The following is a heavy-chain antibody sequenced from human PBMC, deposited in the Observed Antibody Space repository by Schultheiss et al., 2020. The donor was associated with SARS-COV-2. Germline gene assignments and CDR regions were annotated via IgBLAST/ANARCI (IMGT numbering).Heavy chain of an antibody. CDR1: GFTFSSYW. CDR2: INSDGSST. CDR3: ARDPSYSSSWYWVYYYGMDV. J-gene: IGHJ6*02. D-gene: IGHD6-13*01. V-gene: IGHV3-74*01. Sequence: ESLKISCAASGFTFSSYWMHWVRQAPGKGLVWVSRINSDGSSTSYADSVKGRFTISRDNAKNTLYLQMNSLRAEDTAVYYCARDPSYSSSWYWVYYYGMDVWGQGTTVTGSS.